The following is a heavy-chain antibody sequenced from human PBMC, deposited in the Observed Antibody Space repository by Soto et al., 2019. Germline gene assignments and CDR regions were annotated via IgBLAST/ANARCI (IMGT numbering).Heavy chain of an antibody. CDR2: MYYSGST. CDR1: GGSTMISSYY. V-gene: IGHV4-39*01. CDR3: ASIAVVGATACPFDY. Sequence: PSETLSLTCDVSGGSTMISSYYCAWIRQPPGKGLEWIGSMYYSGSTYYNPSLKSRVTMSVDTSKNQFSLKLDSVTAAHTALYYCASIAVVGATACPFDYWGQGILVTVSS. D-gene: IGHD1-26*01. J-gene: IGHJ4*02.